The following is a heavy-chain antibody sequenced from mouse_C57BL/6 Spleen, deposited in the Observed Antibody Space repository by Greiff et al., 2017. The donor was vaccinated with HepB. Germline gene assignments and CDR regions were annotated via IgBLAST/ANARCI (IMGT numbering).Heavy chain of an antibody. CDR3: ARHSGGSSYEYYAMDY. CDR1: GYTFTSYW. Sequence: QVQLQQPGAELVKPGASVKLSCKASGYTFTSYWMHWVKQRPGQGLEWIGMIHPNSGSTNYNEKFKSKATLTVDKSSSTAYMQLSSLTSEDSAVYYCARHSGGSSYEYYAMDYWGQGTSVTVSS. CDR2: IHPNSGST. J-gene: IGHJ4*01. V-gene: IGHV1-64*01. D-gene: IGHD1-1*01.